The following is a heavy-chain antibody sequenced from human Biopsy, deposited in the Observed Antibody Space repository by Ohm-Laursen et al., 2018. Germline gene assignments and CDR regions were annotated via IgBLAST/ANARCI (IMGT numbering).Heavy chain of an antibody. D-gene: IGHD2-2*01. CDR3: ARDGIVVVPAAFHLDN. V-gene: IGHV3-33*01. CDR2: IYYDGLNK. CDR1: GFMFSSYG. Sequence: SLRLSCSASGFMFSSYGMHWARQAPGKGLEWVAVIYYDGLNKEYADSVKGRFTISRDNSKNTLFLRMNSLRAEDTAVYYCARDGIVVVPAAFHLDNWGPGTLVTVSS. J-gene: IGHJ4*02.